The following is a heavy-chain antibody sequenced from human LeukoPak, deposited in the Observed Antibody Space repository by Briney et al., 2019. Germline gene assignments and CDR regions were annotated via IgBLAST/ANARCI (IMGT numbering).Heavy chain of an antibody. V-gene: IGHV1-2*02. CDR2: MNPNSGGT. D-gene: IGHD3-22*01. J-gene: IGHJ3*02. CDR1: GYTFTSYD. CDR3: ARVTFYYDSSGYQDNAFDI. Sequence: GASVKVSCKASGYTFTSYDINWVRQATGQGLEWMGWMNPNSGGTNYAQKFQGRVTMTRDTSISTAYMELSRLRSDDTAVYYCARVTFYYDSSGYQDNAFDIWGQGKMVTVSS.